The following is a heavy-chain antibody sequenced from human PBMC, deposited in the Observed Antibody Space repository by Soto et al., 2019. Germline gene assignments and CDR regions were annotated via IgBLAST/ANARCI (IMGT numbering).Heavy chain of an antibody. D-gene: IGHD1-26*01. J-gene: IGHJ4*02. V-gene: IGHV4-39*01. CDR2: IYYSGST. CDR1: GGSISSSSYY. CDR3: ARSGSYYYFDY. Sequence: SETLSLTCTVSGGSISSSSYYWGWIRQPPGKGLEWIGSIYYSGSTYYNPFLKSRVTISVDTSKNQFSLKLSSVTAADTAVYYCARSGSYYYFDYWGQGTLVTVSS.